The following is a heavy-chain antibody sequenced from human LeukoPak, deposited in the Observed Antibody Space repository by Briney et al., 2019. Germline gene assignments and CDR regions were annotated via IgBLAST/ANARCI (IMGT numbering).Heavy chain of an antibody. Sequence: PGGSLRLSCAASGFTFSNAWMSWVRQAPGKGLEWVGRIKSKTDGGTTDYAAPVKVRFTISRDDSKNTLYLQMNSLKTEDTAVYYCTKVLGGRGGGFIDYWGQGTLVTVSS. D-gene: IGHD3-16*01. CDR2: IKSKTDGGTT. CDR1: GFTFSNAW. CDR3: TKVLGGRGGGFIDY. J-gene: IGHJ4*02. V-gene: IGHV3-15*01.